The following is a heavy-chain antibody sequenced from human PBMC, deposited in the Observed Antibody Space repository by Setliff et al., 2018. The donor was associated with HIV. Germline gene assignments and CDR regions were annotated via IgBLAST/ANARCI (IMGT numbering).Heavy chain of an antibody. V-gene: IGHV4-4*09. J-gene: IGHJ4*01. CDR1: GGSVSGYY. D-gene: IGHD3-10*01. Sequence: SETLSLTCAVYGGSVSGYYWSWIRQSPGKGLEWIGSIKTSGRTNYKPSLKSRVTISLDTSKNQFSLRLNSVTATDTAVYYCARLAEDYYDSGTWEVDYWAHGTLVTVSS. CDR3: ARLAEDYYDSGTWEVDY. CDR2: IKTSGRT.